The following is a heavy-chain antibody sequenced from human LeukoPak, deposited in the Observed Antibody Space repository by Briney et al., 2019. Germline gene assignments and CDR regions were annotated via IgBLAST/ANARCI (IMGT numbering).Heavy chain of an antibody. V-gene: IGHV1-18*01. CDR3: TRAPPSTTMMTDY. Sequence: GASVKVSCKASGYTFTSYGIIWVRQAPGQGLEWMGWISTYDGNTKYAQRLQGRVTMTTDTSTSTAYMELRSLRSDDTAVYYCTRAPPSTTMMTDYWGQGTLVTVSS. D-gene: IGHD3-22*01. J-gene: IGHJ4*02. CDR2: ISTYDGNT. CDR1: GYTFTSYG.